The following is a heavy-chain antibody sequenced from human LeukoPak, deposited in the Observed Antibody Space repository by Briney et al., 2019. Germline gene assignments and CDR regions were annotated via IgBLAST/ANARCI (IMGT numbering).Heavy chain of an antibody. CDR3: ARGRGSSGYHGSDY. CDR2: IIPIFGTA. V-gene: IGHV1-69*05. D-gene: IGHD3-22*01. Sequence: SVKVSCKASGGAFSSYAISWVRQAPGQGLEWMGGIIPIFGTANYAQKFQGRVTITTDESTSTAYMELSSLRSEDTAVYYCARGRGSSGYHGSDYWGQGTLVTVSS. J-gene: IGHJ4*02. CDR1: GGAFSSYA.